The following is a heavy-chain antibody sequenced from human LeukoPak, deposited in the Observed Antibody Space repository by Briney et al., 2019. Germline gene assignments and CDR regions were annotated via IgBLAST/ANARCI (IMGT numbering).Heavy chain of an antibody. CDR3: ARSIVVVPAAIPRPPDY. CDR1: GFTFSSYS. D-gene: IGHD2-2*01. V-gene: IGHV3-21*01. Sequence: GGSLRLSCAASGFTFSSYSMNWVRQAPGQGLEWVSSISSSSSYIYYADSVQGRFTISKENTKNSPYLQMNRLRADDTAVYYCARSIVVVPAAIPRPPDYWGQGTLVTVSS. J-gene: IGHJ4*02. CDR2: ISSSSSYI.